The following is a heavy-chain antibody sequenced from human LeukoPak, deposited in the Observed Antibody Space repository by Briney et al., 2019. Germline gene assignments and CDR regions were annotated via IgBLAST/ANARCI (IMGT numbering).Heavy chain of an antibody. CDR1: GGSISSGGYY. CDR3: ARSIDSSGYYYVNWFGP. CDR2: IYYSGST. J-gene: IGHJ5*02. Sequence: SSETLSLTCTVSGGSISSGGYYWSWIRQHPGKGLEWIGYIYYSGSTYYNPSLKSRVTISVDTSKNQFSLKLSSVTAADTAVYYCARSIDSSGYYYVNWFGPWGQGTLVTVSS. V-gene: IGHV4-31*03. D-gene: IGHD3-22*01.